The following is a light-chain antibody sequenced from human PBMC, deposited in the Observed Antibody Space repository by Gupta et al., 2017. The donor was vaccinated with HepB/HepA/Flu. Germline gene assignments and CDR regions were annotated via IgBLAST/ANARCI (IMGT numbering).Light chain of an antibody. CDR1: SSVLGGYNY. CDR3: SSYTPNSML. V-gene: IGLV2-14*03. Sequence: QSALTQPASVSGSPGQSITISCTGTSSVLGGYNYVSWYQQHPGKAPKLMMYDVSDRPSGVSNRVSGSKSGNTVSMNSSGLQAEDESDYYCSSYTPNSMLFGTGTKVTVL. J-gene: IGLJ1*01. CDR2: DVS.